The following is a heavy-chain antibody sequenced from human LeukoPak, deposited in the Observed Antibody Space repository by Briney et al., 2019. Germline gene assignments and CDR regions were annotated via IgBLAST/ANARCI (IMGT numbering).Heavy chain of an antibody. J-gene: IGHJ4*02. Sequence: PGRSLRLSCAASGFTFSSYGIHWVRQAPGKGLEWVAVIWYDGSNKYYADSVKGRFTISRDNSKNTLYLQMNSLRAEDTAVYYCAKDRYGSGSYIDYWGQGTLVTVSS. V-gene: IGHV3-33*06. CDR3: AKDRYGSGSYIDY. CDR2: IWYDGSNK. CDR1: GFTFSSYG. D-gene: IGHD3-10*01.